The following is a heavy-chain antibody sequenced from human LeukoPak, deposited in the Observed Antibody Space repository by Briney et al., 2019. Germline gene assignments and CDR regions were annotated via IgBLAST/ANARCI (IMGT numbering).Heavy chain of an antibody. CDR3: AKGITVAGDHDVFDI. CDR1: GYTFTSYG. D-gene: IGHD6-19*01. V-gene: IGHV1-18*01. J-gene: IGHJ3*02. CDR2: ISTYNRNT. Sequence: ASVKVSCKASGYTFTSYGIIWVRQAPGQGLEWMGWISTYNRNTNYAQKLQGRVTMTTDTSTSTAYMELRSLRSDDTAVYYCAKGITVAGDHDVFDIWGQGTMVTVSS.